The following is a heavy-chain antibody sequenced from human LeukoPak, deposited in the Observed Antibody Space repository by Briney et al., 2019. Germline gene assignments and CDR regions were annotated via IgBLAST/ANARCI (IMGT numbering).Heavy chain of an antibody. CDR3: ARGDGDLLD. Sequence: SETLSLTCTVSGASISSYYWNWIRQPPGKGLEWIGYIYYSGITNNNPSLKSRVTISVDTSKNQFSLKVISVTAADTAVYYCARGDGDLLDWGHGTLVTVSS. J-gene: IGHJ4*01. CDR1: GASISSYY. V-gene: IGHV4-59*01. D-gene: IGHD1-26*01. CDR2: IYYSGIT.